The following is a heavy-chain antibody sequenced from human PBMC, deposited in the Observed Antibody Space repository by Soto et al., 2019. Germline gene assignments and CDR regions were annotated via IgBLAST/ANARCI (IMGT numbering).Heavy chain of an antibody. CDR2: INHSGST. V-gene: IGHV4-34*01. D-gene: IGHD3-3*01. CDR3: ARSGPTIFGVVNSYYYYYMDV. Sequence: SETLSLTCAVYGGSFSGYYWSWIRQPPGKGLKWIGEINHSGSTNYNPSLKSRVTISVDTSKNQFSLKLSSVTAADTAVYYCARSGPTIFGVVNSYYYYYMDVWGKGTTVTVSS. J-gene: IGHJ6*03. CDR1: GGSFSGYY.